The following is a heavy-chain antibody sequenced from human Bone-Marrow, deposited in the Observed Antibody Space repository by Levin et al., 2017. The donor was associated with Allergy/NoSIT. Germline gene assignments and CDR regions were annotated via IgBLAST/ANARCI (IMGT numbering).Heavy chain of an antibody. D-gene: IGHD5-24*01. CDR3: ASWRRLQLFGAFGI. Sequence: GESLKISCKASGSTFTGYYMHWVRQAPGQGLEWMGWINPNTGGTNYAQKFQGRVTMTRDTSISTAYMELSRLRSDDTAVYYCASWRRLQLFGAFGIWGQGTMVTVSS. CDR1: GSTFTGYY. V-gene: IGHV1-2*02. J-gene: IGHJ3*02. CDR2: INPNTGGT.